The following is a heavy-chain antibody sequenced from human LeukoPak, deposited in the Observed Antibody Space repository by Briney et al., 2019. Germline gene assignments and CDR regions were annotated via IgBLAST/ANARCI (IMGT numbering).Heavy chain of an antibody. Sequence: ASVKVSCKASGYTFINYGISWVRQAPGQGLEWMGWISSYTGNTNYALQLQGRVTMTTDTSTSTAYMELRSLRSDDTAVYYCARVSVTLFGAVIILNAFDVWGQGTTVTVSS. D-gene: IGHD3-3*01. CDR3: ARVSVTLFGAVIILNAFDV. CDR1: GYTFINYG. V-gene: IGHV1-18*01. J-gene: IGHJ3*01. CDR2: ISSYTGNT.